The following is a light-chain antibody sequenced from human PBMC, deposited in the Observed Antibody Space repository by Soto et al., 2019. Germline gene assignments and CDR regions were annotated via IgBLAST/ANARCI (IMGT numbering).Light chain of an antibody. Sequence: QSALTQPASVSGSPGQSITLSCTGTSSDIGGYDYVSWYQRHPGKAPKLIIYDVNNRPSGVSNRFSGSKSGNTASLTISGLQAEDEADYYCTSYASGSSHVVVGGGTKATVL. CDR3: TSYASGSSHVV. CDR2: DVN. V-gene: IGLV2-14*01. J-gene: IGLJ2*01. CDR1: SSDIGGYDY.